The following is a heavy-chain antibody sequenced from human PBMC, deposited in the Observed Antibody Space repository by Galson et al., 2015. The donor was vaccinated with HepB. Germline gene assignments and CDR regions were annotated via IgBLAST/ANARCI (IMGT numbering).Heavy chain of an antibody. D-gene: IGHD4-11*01. CDR1: GFSLSTSGMC. Sequence: PALVKPTQTLTLTCTFSGFSLSTSGMCVSWIRQPPGKALEWLALIDWDDDKYYSTSLKTRLTISKDTSKNQVVLTMTNMDPVDTATYYCARSLGAYSNYLFDYWGQGTLVTVSS. CDR3: ARSLGAYSNYLFDY. J-gene: IGHJ4*02. V-gene: IGHV2-70*01. CDR2: IDWDDDK.